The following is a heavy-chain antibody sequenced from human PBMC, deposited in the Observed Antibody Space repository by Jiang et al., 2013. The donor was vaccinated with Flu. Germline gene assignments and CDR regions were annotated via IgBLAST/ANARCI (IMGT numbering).Heavy chain of an antibody. CDR3: ARHRWWLRSWYFDL. D-gene: IGHD5-12*01. J-gene: IGHJ2*01. V-gene: IGHV4-39*01. CDR2: IYYSGST. Sequence: LTCTVSGGSISSSSYYWGWIRQPPGKGLEWIGSIYYSGSTYYNPSLKSRVTISVDTSKNQFSLKLSSVTAADTAVYYCARHRWWLRSWYFDLWGRGTLVTVSS. CDR1: GGSISSSSYY.